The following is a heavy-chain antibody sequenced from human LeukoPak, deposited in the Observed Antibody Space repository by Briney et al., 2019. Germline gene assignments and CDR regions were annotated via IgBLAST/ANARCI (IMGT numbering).Heavy chain of an antibody. CDR3: ARALGYCSSTSCSHWYFDL. J-gene: IGHJ2*01. V-gene: IGHV4-4*09. Sequence: SETLSLTCTVSGGSIRSYYWSWIRQPPGKGLEWIGYIYTSGSTNYNPSLKSRVTISVDTSKNQFSLKLSSVTAADTAVYYCARALGYCSSTSCSHWYFDLWGRGTLVTVSS. CDR2: IYTSGST. CDR1: GGSIRSYY. D-gene: IGHD2-2*01.